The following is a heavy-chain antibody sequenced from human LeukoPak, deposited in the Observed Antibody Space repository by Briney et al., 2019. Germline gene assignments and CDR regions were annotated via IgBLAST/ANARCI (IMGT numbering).Heavy chain of an antibody. CDR1: GFTFSDYW. CDR2: IKQDGNEI. CDR3: ARGRSSPRDPLDY. V-gene: IGHV3-7*04. D-gene: IGHD6-13*01. J-gene: IGHJ4*02. Sequence: GGSLRLSCAASGFTFSDYWTSWVRQPPGKGLEWVANIKQDGNEIYYVGSVKGRFTISRDNAKNSLYLQMNSLRAEDTAIYFCARGRSSPRDPLDYWGQGTLVTVSS.